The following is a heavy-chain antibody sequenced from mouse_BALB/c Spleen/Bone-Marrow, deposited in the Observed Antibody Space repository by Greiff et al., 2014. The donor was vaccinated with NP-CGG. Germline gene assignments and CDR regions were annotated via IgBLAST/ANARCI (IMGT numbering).Heavy chain of an antibody. CDR2: IIPNSGYS. Sequence: QVQLQQSGAELARPGASVKMSCQASGYTFTRYTMHWEKKRPGQGLEWIGYIIPNSGYSNYNQKFKDKATLTADKSSSTAYMQLSSQTSEDSAVYYCTIRYYAMDYWGQGTSVTVPS. D-gene: IGHD1-1*01. J-gene: IGHJ4*01. V-gene: IGHV1-4*01. CDR1: GYTFTRYT. CDR3: TIRYYAMDY.